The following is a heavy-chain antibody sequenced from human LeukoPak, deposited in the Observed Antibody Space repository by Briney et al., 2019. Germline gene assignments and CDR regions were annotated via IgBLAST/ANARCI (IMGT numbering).Heavy chain of an antibody. CDR2: IRSKANSYAT. J-gene: IGHJ6*02. Sequence: GGSLKLSCAASGFTFSGSAMHWVPQASGKGREWVGRIRSKANSYATPDAASLKGRFTISSDDSKNTAYLQLNSLKTEDTAVYYCTPSITIFGVVTSYYYGMDVWGQGPTVTVSS. V-gene: IGHV3-73*01. CDR3: TPSITIFGVVTSYYYGMDV. D-gene: IGHD3-3*01. CDR1: GFTFSGSA.